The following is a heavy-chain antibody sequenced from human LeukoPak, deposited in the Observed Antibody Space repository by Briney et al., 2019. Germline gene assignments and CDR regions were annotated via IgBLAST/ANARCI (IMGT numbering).Heavy chain of an antibody. Sequence: GGSLRLSCAASGFTFSSYGMHWVRQAPGKGLEWVAVISYDGSNKYYADSVKGRFTISRDNSKNTLYLQMNSLRAEDTAVYYCARESGQYCSGGSCYSRGYYFDYWGQGTLVTVSS. D-gene: IGHD2-15*01. CDR3: ARESGQYCSGGSCYSRGYYFDY. CDR1: GFTFSSYG. J-gene: IGHJ4*02. CDR2: ISYDGSNK. V-gene: IGHV3-30*03.